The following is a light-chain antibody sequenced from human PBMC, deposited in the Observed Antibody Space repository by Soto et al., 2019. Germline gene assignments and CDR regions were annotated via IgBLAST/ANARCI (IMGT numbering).Light chain of an antibody. CDR3: CSYAGSSAWV. Sequence: QSALTQPRSVSGSPGQSVTISCTGTSSDVGAYNYVSWYQQYPGKAPKLMIYDVSKRPSGFPDRFSGSKSGNTASLTISGLQAEDEADYYCCSYAGSSAWVFGGGTKGPS. J-gene: IGLJ3*02. V-gene: IGLV2-11*01. CDR2: DVS. CDR1: SSDVGAYNY.